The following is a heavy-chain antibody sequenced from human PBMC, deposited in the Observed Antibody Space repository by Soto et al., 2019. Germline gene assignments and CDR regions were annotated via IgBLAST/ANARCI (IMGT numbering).Heavy chain of an antibody. CDR3: AREIAVAGTWGWFDP. V-gene: IGHV5-51*01. J-gene: IGHJ5*02. Sequence: PGESLKISCKASGYSFTNYWIGWVRQMPGKGLEWMGIIYPDDSDTRYSPSFQGQVTISVDKSISAAYLQWSGLKASDTAMHYCAREIAVAGTWGWFDPWGQGTLVTVSS. CDR1: GYSFTNYW. D-gene: IGHD6-19*01. CDR2: IYPDDSDT.